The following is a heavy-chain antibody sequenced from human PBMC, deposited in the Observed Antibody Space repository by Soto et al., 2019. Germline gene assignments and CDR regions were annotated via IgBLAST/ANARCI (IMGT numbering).Heavy chain of an antibody. Sequence: QVKLVQSGAEVKKPGTSMKVSCKASGYTFGTSGISWIRQAPGQGLEWMGWISAYNGNTNYEQKLQDRVTMATDTSSNTAYLELRSLRSDDTAVYYCARAGHYYDSSGYANWGHGTLVTVSS. D-gene: IGHD3-22*01. CDR1: GYTFGTSG. CDR3: ARAGHYYDSSGYAN. J-gene: IGHJ4*01. V-gene: IGHV1-18*01. CDR2: ISAYNGNT.